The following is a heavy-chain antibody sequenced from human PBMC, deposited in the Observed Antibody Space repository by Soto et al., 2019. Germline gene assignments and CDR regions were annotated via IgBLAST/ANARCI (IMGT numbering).Heavy chain of an antibody. V-gene: IGHV3-73*02. CDR2: IRSKANSYAT. CDR3: TRNTQAVAGSFDY. J-gene: IGHJ4*02. CDR1: GFTFSGSA. Sequence: EVQLVESGGGLVQPGGSRKLSCAAAGFTFSGSAMHWVLQASGKGLEWFGRIRSKANSYATAYAASVKGRFTISRDDSKNTAYLQMNSLKTEDTAVYYCTRNTQAVAGSFDYWGQGTLVTVSS. D-gene: IGHD6-19*01.